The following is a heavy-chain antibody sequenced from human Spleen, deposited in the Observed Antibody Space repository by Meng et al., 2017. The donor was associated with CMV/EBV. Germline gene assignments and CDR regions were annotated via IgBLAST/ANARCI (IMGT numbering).Heavy chain of an antibody. Sequence: LSLTCAASGFTFSSYSMNWVRQAPGKGLEWVSSISSSSSYIYYADSVKGRFTISRDNAKNSLYLQMNSLRAEDTAVYYCATEYSSSLYGMDVWGQGTTVTVSS. J-gene: IGHJ6*02. D-gene: IGHD6-6*01. V-gene: IGHV3-21*04. CDR2: ISSSSSYI. CDR3: ATEYSSSLYGMDV. CDR1: GFTFSSYS.